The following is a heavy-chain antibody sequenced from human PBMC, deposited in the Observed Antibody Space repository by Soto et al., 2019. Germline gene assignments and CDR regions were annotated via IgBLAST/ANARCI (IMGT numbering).Heavy chain of an antibody. V-gene: IGHV1-3*01. CDR2: INAGNGNT. CDR3: ARETDYYYYYGMDV. CDR1: GYTFTSYA. J-gene: IGHJ6*02. Sequence: ASVKVSCKASGYTFTSYAMHWVRQAPGQRLEWMGWINAGNGNTKYSQKFQGRVTITRDTYAGTAYMELSSLRSEDTAVYYCARETDYYYYYGMDVWGQGTTVTVSS.